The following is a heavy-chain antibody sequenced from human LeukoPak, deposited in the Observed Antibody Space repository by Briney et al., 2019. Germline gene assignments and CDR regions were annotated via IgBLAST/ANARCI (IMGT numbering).Heavy chain of an antibody. CDR2: ISWNSGSI. J-gene: IGHJ4*02. D-gene: IGHD6-19*01. Sequence: SLRLSCAASGFTFDDYAMHWVRQAPGKGLEWVSGISWNSGSIGYADSVKGRFTISRDNAKNSLYLQMNSLRAEDTALYYCAKDRSPGRWLVFDYWGQGTLVTVSS. CDR1: GFTFDDYA. CDR3: AKDRSPGRWLVFDY. V-gene: IGHV3-9*01.